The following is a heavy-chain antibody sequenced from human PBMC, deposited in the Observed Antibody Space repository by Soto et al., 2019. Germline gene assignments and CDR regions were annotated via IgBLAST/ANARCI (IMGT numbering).Heavy chain of an antibody. J-gene: IGHJ4*02. V-gene: IGHV3-7*01. CDR3: AREAY. CDR2: IKEDGGER. Sequence: EVQLVESGGGLVQPGGSLRLSCAASGFTFDRHWMSWVRQAPGKGLEWVTNIKEDGGERYYVDSVKGRFTISRDNAKNLLYLEMKSLRVEDTAEYFCAREAYWGQGTLVIVSS. CDR1: GFTFDRHW.